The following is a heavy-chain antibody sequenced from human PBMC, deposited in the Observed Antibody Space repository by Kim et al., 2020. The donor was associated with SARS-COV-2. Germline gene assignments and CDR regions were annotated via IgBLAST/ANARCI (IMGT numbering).Heavy chain of an antibody. CDR3: AGVSVYSYGFDY. D-gene: IGHD5-18*01. V-gene: IGHV4-31*02. Sequence: SETLSLTCTVSGGSISSGGYYWSWIRQHPGKGLEWIGYIYYSGSTYYNPSLKSRVTISVDTSKNQFSLKLSSVTAADTAVYYCAGVSVYSYGFDYWGQGTLVTVSS. CDR1: GGSISSGGYY. J-gene: IGHJ4*02. CDR2: IYYSGST.